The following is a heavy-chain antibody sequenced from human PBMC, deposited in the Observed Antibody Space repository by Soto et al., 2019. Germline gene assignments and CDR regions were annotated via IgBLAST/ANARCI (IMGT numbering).Heavy chain of an antibody. CDR2: ISSSGSTI. CDR1: GFTFSDYY. D-gene: IGHD6-13*01. J-gene: IGHJ4*02. Sequence: GGSLRLSCAASGFTFSDYYMSWIRQAPGKGLEWVSYISSSGSTIYYADSVKGRFTISRDNSKNTLYLQMNSLRAEDTAVYYCAREKYSSSWKGGVDYWGQGTLVTVSS. CDR3: AREKYSSSWKGGVDY. V-gene: IGHV3-11*01.